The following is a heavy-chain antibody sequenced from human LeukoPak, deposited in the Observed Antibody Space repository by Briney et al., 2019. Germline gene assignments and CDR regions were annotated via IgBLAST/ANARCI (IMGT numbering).Heavy chain of an antibody. J-gene: IGHJ4*02. CDR2: ISYDGSNK. CDR3: ARDLFSFDY. CDR1: GFTFSSYA. D-gene: IGHD2-21*01. V-gene: IGHV3-30-3*01. Sequence: PGGSLRLSCAAPGFTFSSYAMHWVRQAPGKGLEWVAVISYDGSNKYYADSVKGRFTISRDNSKNTLYLQMNSLRAEDTAVYYCARDLFSFDYWGQGTLVTVSS.